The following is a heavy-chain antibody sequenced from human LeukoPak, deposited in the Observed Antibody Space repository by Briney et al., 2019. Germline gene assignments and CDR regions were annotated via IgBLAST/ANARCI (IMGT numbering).Heavy chain of an antibody. Sequence: KSGGSLRLSCAASGFTFSSYEMNWVRQAPGKGLEWVSYISSSGSTIYYADSVKGRFTISRDNAKNSLYLQMNSLRAEDTAVYYCARDGSGSMIVMTNFDYWGQGTLVTVSS. CDR3: ARDGSGSMIVMTNFDY. J-gene: IGHJ4*02. CDR2: ISSSGSTI. D-gene: IGHD3-22*01. V-gene: IGHV3-48*03. CDR1: GFTFSSYE.